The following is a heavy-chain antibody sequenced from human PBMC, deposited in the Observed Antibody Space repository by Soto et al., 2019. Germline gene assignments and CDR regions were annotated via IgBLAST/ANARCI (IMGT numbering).Heavy chain of an antibody. CDR2: MNPNSGNA. V-gene: IGHV1-8*01. D-gene: IGHD2-15*01. CDR3: ARGAYNGYSNSFDP. J-gene: IGHJ5*02. Sequence: QVQLVQSGAEVRKPGASVRVSCKATGYSFTRHDINWLRQAAGQGLEWMGWMNPNSGNAVYAQKFQGTVTMTRNTSITTAYIEETSLKSEDTAVYFCARGAYNGYSNSFDPWGQRTLVTVAS. CDR1: GYSFTRHD.